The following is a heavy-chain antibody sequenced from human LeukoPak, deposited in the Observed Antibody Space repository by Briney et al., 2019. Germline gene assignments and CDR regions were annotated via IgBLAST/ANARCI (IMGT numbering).Heavy chain of an antibody. CDR2: IYYSGTT. D-gene: IGHD2-15*01. CDR3: ARPVPTPDFEISGPFDY. CDR1: GASISGYF. Sequence: SETLSLTCTVSGASISGYFWSWIRQPPGQGLEWIGYIYYSGTTNYNPSLKSRVTMSVDTSKNQFSLKLKSVTAADAAVYYCARPVPTPDFEISGPFDYWGQGTLVTVSS. V-gene: IGHV4-59*08. J-gene: IGHJ4*02.